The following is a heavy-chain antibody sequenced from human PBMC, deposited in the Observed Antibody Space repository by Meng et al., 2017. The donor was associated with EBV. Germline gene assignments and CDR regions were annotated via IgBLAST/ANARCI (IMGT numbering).Heavy chain of an antibody. Sequence: QLQLRESGPGQVKLSEXLSLTCTVSVDSISSFYSWGWTRQPPGRGLEWIGSVHYTGSTYYSPSLKSRVTVSVDTSKNQFSLRLTSVTAADTAVYYCARPFPSWQSPRLDPFGSWGQGTLVTVSS. V-gene: IGHV4-39*01. J-gene: IGHJ5*01. CDR2: VHYTGST. CDR3: ARPFPSWQSPRLDPFGS. D-gene: IGHD6-19*01. CDR1: VDSISSFYS.